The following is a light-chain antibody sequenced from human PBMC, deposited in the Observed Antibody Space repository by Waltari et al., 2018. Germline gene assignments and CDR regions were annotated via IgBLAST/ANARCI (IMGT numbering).Light chain of an antibody. CDR2: WAS. J-gene: IGKJ2*01. CDR1: QNILYTSNNKNY. Sequence: DIVMTQSPDSLTVSLGERATINCKSSQNILYTSNNKNYLAWYQQKPGQPPKLLIYWASTRESGVPDRFSGSGSGTDFTLTISSLQAEDVAVYYCHQYYSAPFAFGQGTKLEIK. V-gene: IGKV4-1*01. CDR3: HQYYSAPFA.